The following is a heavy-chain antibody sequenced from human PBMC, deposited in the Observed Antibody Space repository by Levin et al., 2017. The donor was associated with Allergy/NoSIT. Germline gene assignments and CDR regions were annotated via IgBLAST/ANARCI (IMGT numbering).Heavy chain of an antibody. D-gene: IGHD6-6*01. Sequence: GGFLRLSCAASGFTFSNYGMNWVRQAPGKGLEWVSYISSSSGTITYADSVKGRFTISRDNAKNSLYLQLNSLRAEDTAVYYCARGGAARPDYWGQGTLVTVSS. CDR2: ISSSSGTI. V-gene: IGHV3-48*01. J-gene: IGHJ4*02. CDR3: ARGGAARPDY. CDR1: GFTFSNYG.